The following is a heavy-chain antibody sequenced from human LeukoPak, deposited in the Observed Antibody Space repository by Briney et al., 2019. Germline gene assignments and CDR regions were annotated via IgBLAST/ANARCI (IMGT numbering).Heavy chain of an antibody. Sequence: GGSLRLSCAASGFTFSSYAMSWVRQAPGKGLEWVSAISGSGGSTYYADSVKGRFTISRDNSKNTLYLQMNSLRAEDTAVYYCAKGPRDPTEFCSGGRCSPTYDVWGQGTLVTVSS. CDR2: ISGSGGST. CDR1: GFTFSSYA. J-gene: IGHJ4*02. V-gene: IGHV3-23*01. D-gene: IGHD2-15*01. CDR3: AKGPRDPTEFCSGGRCSPTYDV.